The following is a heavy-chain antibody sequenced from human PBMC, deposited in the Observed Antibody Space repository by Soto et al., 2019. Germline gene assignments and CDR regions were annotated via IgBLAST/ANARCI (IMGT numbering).Heavy chain of an antibody. J-gene: IGHJ4*02. V-gene: IGHV4-59*08. CDR1: GGSISSYY. D-gene: IGHD4-17*01. CDR2: IYYSGST. CDR3: ARRYGDGFDY. Sequence: QVQLQESGPGLVKPSETLSLTCTVSGGSISSYYWSWIRQPPGKGLEWIGYIYYSGSTNYNPSLRSRVTISVDTSKNPFSLKRRSVTAADTAVYYCARRYGDGFDYWGQGTLVTVSS.